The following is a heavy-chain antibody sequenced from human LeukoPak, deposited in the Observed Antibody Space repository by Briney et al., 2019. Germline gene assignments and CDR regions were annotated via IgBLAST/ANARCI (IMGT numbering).Heavy chain of an antibody. CDR3: AREVIAAAGRGWFDP. J-gene: IGHJ5*02. CDR2: ISSSSSYI. D-gene: IGHD6-13*01. V-gene: IGHV3-21*01. CDR1: GFTFSSYS. Sequence: GGSLRLSCAASGFTFSSYSMNWVRQAPGKGLEWVSSISSSSSYIYYADSVKGRFTISRDNAKNSLYLQMNSLRAEDTAVYYCAREVIAAAGRGWFDPWGQGTLVTVSS.